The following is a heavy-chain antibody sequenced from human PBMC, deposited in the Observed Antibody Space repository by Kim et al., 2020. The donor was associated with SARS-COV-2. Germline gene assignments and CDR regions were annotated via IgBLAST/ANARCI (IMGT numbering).Heavy chain of an antibody. V-gene: IGHV3-66*01. CDR1: GFTVSSNY. Sequence: GGSLRLSCAASGFTVSSNYMSWVRQAPGKGLEWVSVIYSGGSTYYADSVKGRFTISRDNSKNTLYLQMNSLRAEDTAVYYCVRDLSSPWSSDAFDIWGQGTMVTVSS. CDR3: VRDLSSPWSSDAFDI. J-gene: IGHJ3*02. CDR2: IYSGGST.